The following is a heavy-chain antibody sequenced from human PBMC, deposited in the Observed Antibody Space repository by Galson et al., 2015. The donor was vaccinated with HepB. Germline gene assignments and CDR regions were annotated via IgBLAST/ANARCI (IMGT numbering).Heavy chain of an antibody. J-gene: IGHJ4*02. CDR3: AKSLMSNWNFDY. CDR1: GFTFSNYD. CDR2: ISAGGGGT. V-gene: IGHV3-23*01. Sequence: SLRLSCAASGFTFSNYDMAWVRQAPGKGLEWVSAISAGGGGTYYADSVKGRFTISRDNSKDTLFLQMNRLRAEDTAVYYCAKSLMSNWNFDYWGQGTLVTVSS. D-gene: IGHD1-1*01.